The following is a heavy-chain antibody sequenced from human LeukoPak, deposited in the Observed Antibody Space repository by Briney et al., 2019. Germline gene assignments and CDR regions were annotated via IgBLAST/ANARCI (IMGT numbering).Heavy chain of an antibody. Sequence: GESLKISCKAYGYSFFSNYWIAWVRQMPGKGLEWMGILSPGDSESRYSPSFQGQVTISADRSISTAYLHWSSLKVSDTAMYYCARASRDGYNQNFDYWGQGTLVTVSS. V-gene: IGHV5-51*01. CDR1: GYSFFSNYW. CDR2: LSPGDSES. D-gene: IGHD5-24*01. CDR3: ARASRDGYNQNFDY. J-gene: IGHJ4*02.